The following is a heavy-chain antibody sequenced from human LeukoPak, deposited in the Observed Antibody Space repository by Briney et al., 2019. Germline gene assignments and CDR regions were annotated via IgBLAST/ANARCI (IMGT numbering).Heavy chain of an antibody. J-gene: IGHJ4*02. CDR2: ISSRSSYI. CDR1: GFTFSNYS. D-gene: IGHD2-21*01. Sequence: GGSLRLSCAASGFTFSNYSMNWVRQAPGKGLEWVSSISSRSSYIYYADSMKGRFTISRDNAKNSLYLQMNSLRAEDTAVYYCATYSVGYWGQGTLVTVSS. CDR3: ATYSVGY. V-gene: IGHV3-21*01.